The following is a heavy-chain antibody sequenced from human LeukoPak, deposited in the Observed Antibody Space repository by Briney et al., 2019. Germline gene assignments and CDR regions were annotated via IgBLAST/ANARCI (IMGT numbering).Heavy chain of an antibody. Sequence: SETLSLTCTVSGGSISSYYWSWIRQPAGKGLEWIGRIYTSGSTNYNPSLKSRVTRSVDTSKNQFSLKLSSVTAADTAVYYCAREDSSGYYEPFDYWGQGTLVTVSS. CDR3: AREDSSGYYEPFDY. CDR1: GGSISSYY. J-gene: IGHJ4*02. V-gene: IGHV4-4*07. D-gene: IGHD3-22*01. CDR2: IYTSGST.